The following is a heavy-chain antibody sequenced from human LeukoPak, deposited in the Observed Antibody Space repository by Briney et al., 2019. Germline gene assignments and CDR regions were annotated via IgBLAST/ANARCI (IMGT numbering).Heavy chain of an antibody. D-gene: IGHD3/OR15-3a*01. J-gene: IGHJ4*02. Sequence: GGSLRLSCAASGFTFSNYEMNWVRQAPGEGLECVSYICSRGDIYYADSVKGRFTISRDNAKNSLYLQMNSLRAEDTAVYYCARATFIWTAYYTHWGQGTLVTVSS. V-gene: IGHV3-48*03. CDR3: ARATFIWTAYYTH. CDR1: GFTFSNYE. CDR2: ICSRGDI.